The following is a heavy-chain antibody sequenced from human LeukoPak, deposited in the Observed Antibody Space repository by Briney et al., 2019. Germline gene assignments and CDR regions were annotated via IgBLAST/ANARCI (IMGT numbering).Heavy chain of an antibody. CDR3: ARAPDTAMVLSYDSSGYSDY. CDR2: INHSGST. J-gene: IGHJ4*02. CDR1: GGSFSGYY. D-gene: IGHD3-22*01. Sequence: PSETLSLTCAVYGGSFSGYYWSWIRQPPGKGLEWIGEINHSGSTNYNPSLKSRVTISVDTSKNQFSLKLSSVTAADTAVYYCARAPDTAMVLSYDSSGYSDYWGQGTLVTVSS. V-gene: IGHV4-34*01.